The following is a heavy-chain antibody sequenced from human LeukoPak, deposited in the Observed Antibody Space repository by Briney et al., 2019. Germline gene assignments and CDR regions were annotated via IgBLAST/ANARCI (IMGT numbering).Heavy chain of an antibody. CDR3: ATRGKTRSSGYLAFDI. D-gene: IGHD3-22*01. V-gene: IGHV4-4*07. CDR2: IYTTGST. Sequence: SETLSLTCTVSGGSISSYYWSWLRQPAGKGLEWIGRIYTTGSTNYNPSLKSRVTMSVDTSKKQFSLKLGSVTAADTAVYYCATRGKTRSSGYLAFDIWGQGTMVTVSS. CDR1: GGSISSYY. J-gene: IGHJ3*02.